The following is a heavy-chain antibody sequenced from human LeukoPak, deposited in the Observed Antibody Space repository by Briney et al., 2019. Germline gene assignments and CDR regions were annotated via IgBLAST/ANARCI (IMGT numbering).Heavy chain of an antibody. D-gene: IGHD3-22*01. CDR3: ARAGHNDSSGYQRRDYFDY. CDR1: GFIFSSYG. V-gene: IGHV3-23*01. J-gene: IGHJ4*02. Sequence: GGSLRLSCAASGFIFSSYGMSWVRQAPGKGLEWVSASGSGGSTYYADSVKGRFTISRDNAKNSLHLQMNSLRAEDTAVYYCARAGHNDSSGYQRRDYFDYWGQGTLVTVSS. CDR2: SGSGGST.